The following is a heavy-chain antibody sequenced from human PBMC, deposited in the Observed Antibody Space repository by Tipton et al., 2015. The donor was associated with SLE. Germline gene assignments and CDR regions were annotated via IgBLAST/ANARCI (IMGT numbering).Heavy chain of an antibody. D-gene: IGHD3-3*01. CDR3: AHSTIFGVVPHGWFDP. J-gene: IGHJ5*02. Sequence: TLSLTCAVSGYSISSGYYWGWIRQPPGKGLEWIGSIYGSGNSYYNPSLRSRVTISVDTSKNQFSLKLSSVTAADTAVYYCAHSTIFGVVPHGWFDPWGQGTLVTVSS. CDR1: GYSISSGYY. CDR2: IYGSGNS. V-gene: IGHV4-38-2*01.